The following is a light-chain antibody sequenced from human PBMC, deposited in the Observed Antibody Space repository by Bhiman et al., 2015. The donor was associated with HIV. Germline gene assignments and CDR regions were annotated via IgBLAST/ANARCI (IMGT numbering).Light chain of an antibody. CDR3: QVWDSSSDHPV. J-gene: IGLJ3*02. CDR2: YDS. CDR1: NIGSKS. Sequence: GPGKTARITCGGTNIGSKSVHWYQQKPGQAPVLVIYYDSDRPSGIPERFSGSNSGNTATLTISRVEAGDEADYYCQVWDSSSDHPVFGGGTKLTVL. V-gene: IGLV3-21*04.